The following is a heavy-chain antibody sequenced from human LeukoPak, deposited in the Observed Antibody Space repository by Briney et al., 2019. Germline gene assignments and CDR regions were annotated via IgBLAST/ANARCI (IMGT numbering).Heavy chain of an antibody. D-gene: IGHD6-13*01. CDR2: INHSGST. Sequence: SETLSLTCAVYGGSFRGYYWSWIRQPPGKGVEWIREINHSGSTNYNPSLKSRVNISVDTSKNQVSLKLSSVTAADTAVYYCARIMAPRIAAAGIFDYWGQGTLVTVSS. CDR3: ARIMAPRIAAAGIFDY. CDR1: GGSFRGYY. V-gene: IGHV4-34*01. J-gene: IGHJ4*02.